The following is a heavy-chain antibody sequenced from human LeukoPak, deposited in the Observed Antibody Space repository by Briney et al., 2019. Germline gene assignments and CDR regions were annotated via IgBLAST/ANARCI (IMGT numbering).Heavy chain of an antibody. J-gene: IGHJ4*02. Sequence: PSQTLSLTCTVSGGSISSGSYYWSWIRQPAGKGLEWIGRIYTSGSTNYNPSLKSRVTISVDTSKNQFSLKLSSVTAADTAVYYCATPEDWGQGTLVTVSS. D-gene: IGHD1-14*01. CDR1: GGSISSGSYY. V-gene: IGHV4-61*02. CDR2: IYTSGST. CDR3: ATPED.